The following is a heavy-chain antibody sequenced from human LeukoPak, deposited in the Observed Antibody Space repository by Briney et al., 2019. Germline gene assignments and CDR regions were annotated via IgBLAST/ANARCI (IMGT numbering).Heavy chain of an antibody. V-gene: IGHV4-39*01. D-gene: IGHD1-26*01. CDR3: ARLSVGATDRFDP. CDR1: GGSISSSSYY. J-gene: IGHJ5*02. CDR2: IYYSGST. Sequence: SETLSLTCTVSGGSISSSSYYWGWIRRPPGKGLEWIGSIYYSGSTYYNPSLKSRVTISVDTSKNQFSLKLSSVTAADTAVYYCARLSVGATDRFDPWGQGTLVTVSS.